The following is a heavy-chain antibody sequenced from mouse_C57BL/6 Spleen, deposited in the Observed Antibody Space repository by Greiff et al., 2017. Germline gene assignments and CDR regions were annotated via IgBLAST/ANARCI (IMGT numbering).Heavy chain of an antibody. Sequence: DVQLQESGPELVKPGASVKIPCKASGYTFTDYNMDWVKQSHGKSLEWIGDINPNNGGTIYNQKFKGKATLTVDKSSSTAYMELRSLTSEDTAVYYCARKALYYGSSFDYWGQGTTLTVSS. V-gene: IGHV1-18*01. D-gene: IGHD1-1*01. J-gene: IGHJ2*01. CDR3: ARKALYYGSSFDY. CDR2: INPNNGGT. CDR1: GYTFTDYN.